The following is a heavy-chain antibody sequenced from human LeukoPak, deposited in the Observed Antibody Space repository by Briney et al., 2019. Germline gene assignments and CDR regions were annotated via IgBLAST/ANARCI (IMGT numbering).Heavy chain of an antibody. CDR3: AGHHPRNTVDF. Sequence: SETLSLTCTVSGGSISSYYWSWIRQPPGKGLEWIAYISDMGSINYNPSLKSRVTISLDTSKNQFSLKLSSATAADTAVYYCAGHHPRNTVDFWGQGTLVTVSS. CDR2: ISDMGSI. CDR1: GGSISSYY. J-gene: IGHJ4*02. D-gene: IGHD2-8*02. V-gene: IGHV4-59*08.